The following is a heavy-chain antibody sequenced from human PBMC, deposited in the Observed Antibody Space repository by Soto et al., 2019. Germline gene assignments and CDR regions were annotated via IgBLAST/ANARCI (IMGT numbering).Heavy chain of an antibody. Sequence: QVQLVQSGAEVKKPGASVRVSCKASGYTFTRYDIYWVRQATGQGLEWMGWMNPFSGNAVYTQKFPDRVTMTRDTSINTAYMEMSGLRSEDTAVYYCTRGQGNHWGQGSLVTVSS. J-gene: IGHJ4*02. CDR1: GYTFTRYD. CDR2: MNPFSGNA. V-gene: IGHV1-8*01. CDR3: TRGQGNH.